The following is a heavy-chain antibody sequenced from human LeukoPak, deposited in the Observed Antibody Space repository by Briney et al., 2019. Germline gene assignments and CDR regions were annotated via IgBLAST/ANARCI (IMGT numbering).Heavy chain of an antibody. D-gene: IGHD3-3*01. Sequence: GGSLRLSCVASGFTFSRYSMNWVRQAPGKGLEWVSYISSNGSAIYYADSVKGRFTTSRDNVKNSLYLQMNSLTAEDTGVYYCARGFWSGSEYWGQGTLVTVSS. CDR1: GFTFSRYS. J-gene: IGHJ4*02. V-gene: IGHV3-48*01. CDR2: ISSNGSAI. CDR3: ARGFWSGSEY.